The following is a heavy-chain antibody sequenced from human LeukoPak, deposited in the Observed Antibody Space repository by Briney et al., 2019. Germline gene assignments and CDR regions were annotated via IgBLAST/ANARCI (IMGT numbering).Heavy chain of an antibody. D-gene: IGHD4-17*01. CDR3: ARAGDNGDYSFDY. J-gene: IGHJ4*02. CDR2: IGTAGDP. CDR1: GFTFSSYD. V-gene: IGHV3-13*05. Sequence: GGSLRLSCAASGFTFSSYDMHWVRHATGKGLGWVSAIGTAGDPYYPGSVKGRFTISRENAKNSLYLQMNSLRAGDTAVYYCARAGDNGDYSFDYWGQGTLVTVSS.